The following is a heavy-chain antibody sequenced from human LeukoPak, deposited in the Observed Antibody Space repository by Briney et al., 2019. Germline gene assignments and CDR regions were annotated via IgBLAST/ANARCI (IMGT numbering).Heavy chain of an antibody. D-gene: IGHD1-7*01. CDR2: INSDGSST. V-gene: IGHV3-74*01. Sequence: GGPLRLSCAASGFTFSSYWMHWVRQAPGKGLVWVSRINSDGSSTSYADSVKGRFTISRDNAKNTLYLQMNSLRAEDTAVYYCARVPNYADALFYWGQGTLVTVSS. CDR3: ARVPNYADALFY. J-gene: IGHJ4*02. CDR1: GFTFSSYW.